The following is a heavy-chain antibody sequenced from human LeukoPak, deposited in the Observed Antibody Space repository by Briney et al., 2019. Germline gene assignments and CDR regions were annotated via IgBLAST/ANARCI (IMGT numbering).Heavy chain of an antibody. CDR1: GASIRSGRFQ. CDR2: INLSGNI. D-gene: IGHD5-12*01. CDR3: ARLRLPATLGAFDI. J-gene: IGHJ3*02. V-gene: IGHV4-61*02. Sequence: SETLSLTCSVSGASIRSGRFQWSWVRQPAGKGLQWIGRINLSGNINYNPSLWGRLNLSLYTSNNQFSLKLTSMTAADTAMYYCARLRLPATLGAFDIWGQGTMVTVSS.